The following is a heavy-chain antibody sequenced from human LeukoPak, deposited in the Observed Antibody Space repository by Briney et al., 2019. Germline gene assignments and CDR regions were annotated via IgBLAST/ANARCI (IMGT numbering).Heavy chain of an antibody. CDR1: GFTFSGSA. CDR2: IRSKANSYAT. J-gene: IGHJ4*02. D-gene: IGHD5-18*01. V-gene: IGHV3-73*01. Sequence: GGSLRLSCAASGFTFSGSAMHWVRQASGKGLEWVGRIRSKANSYATAYAASVKGRFTISRDDSKNTAYLQMNSLKTEDTAVYYCTTDQDTAMAQPFDYWGQGTLVTVSS. CDR3: TTDQDTAMAQPFDY.